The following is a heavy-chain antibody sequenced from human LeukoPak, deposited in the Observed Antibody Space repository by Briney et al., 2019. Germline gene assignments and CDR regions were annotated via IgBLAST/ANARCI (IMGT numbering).Heavy chain of an antibody. CDR1: GYTFTSYY. V-gene: IGHV1-46*01. J-gene: IGHJ4*02. D-gene: IGHD3-10*01. CDR3: ARDREYSGSFLYFDY. CDR2: INPSGGST. Sequence: ASVKVSCKASGYTFTSYYMHWVRQAPGQGLEWMGIINPSGGSTSYAQKFQGRVTMTRDTSTSTVYMELSSLRSEDTAVYYCARDREYSGSFLYFDYWGQGTPVTVCS.